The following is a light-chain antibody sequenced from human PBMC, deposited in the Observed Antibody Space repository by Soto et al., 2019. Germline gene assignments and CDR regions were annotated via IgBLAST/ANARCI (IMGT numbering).Light chain of an antibody. CDR1: QYVSNK. J-gene: IGKJ5*01. Sequence: EIVMTQFPATLSVSPGETATLSCRASQYVSNKVAWYQQKPGQAPSLLILGASTRATGVPARFSGSGSGTEFTLSISSLQSEDFAVYYCKQYKEWPPFTFGQGTRLEIK. CDR2: GAS. CDR3: KQYKEWPPFT. V-gene: IGKV3-15*01.